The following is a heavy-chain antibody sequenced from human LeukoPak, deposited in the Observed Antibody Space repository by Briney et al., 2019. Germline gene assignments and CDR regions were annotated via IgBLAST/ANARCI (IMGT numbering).Heavy chain of an antibody. J-gene: IGHJ3*02. CDR2: MNPNSGNT. CDR3: ARGNLQLLIDI. CDR1: GYTFTSYD. Sequence: GASVKVSCKASGYTFTSYDINWARQATGQGLEWTGWMNPNSGNTGYAQKFQGRVTITRNTSISTAYMELSSLRSEDTAVYYCARGNLQLLIDIWGQGTMVTVSS. V-gene: IGHV1-8*03. D-gene: IGHD2-2*01.